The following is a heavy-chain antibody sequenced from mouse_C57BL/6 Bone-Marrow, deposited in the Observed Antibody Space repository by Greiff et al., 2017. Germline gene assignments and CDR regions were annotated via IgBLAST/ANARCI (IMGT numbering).Heavy chain of an antibody. D-gene: IGHD2-12*01. J-gene: IGHJ3*01. CDR3: AGGDYNDEGAWLAY. CDR1: GFTFTDYG. V-gene: IGHV5-17*01. CDR2: ISSCSSTI. Sequence: EVMLVESGGGLVKPGGSLKLSCAASGFTFTDYGMHWVRQAPEQGLEWVAYISSCSSTIYYAVTVKGRYTISRDNAKNTLFLQMIRLRTEETAVDYCAGGDYNDEGAWLAYWGQGTLVTVSA.